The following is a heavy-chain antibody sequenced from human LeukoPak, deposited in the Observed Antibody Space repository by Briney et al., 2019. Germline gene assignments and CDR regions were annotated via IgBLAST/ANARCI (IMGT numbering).Heavy chain of an antibody. CDR3: AGAPSRHFFDY. CDR1: SGSITSYY. Sequence: SETLSLTCTVSSGSITSYYWSWIRQPPGKGLEYIGHIYYTGTTDYNPSLKSRVTMSVDTSKNQFSLGLISVTASDTAVYFCAGAPSRHFFDYWGHGTLVAVSS. V-gene: IGHV4-59*01. CDR2: IYYTGTT. J-gene: IGHJ4*01.